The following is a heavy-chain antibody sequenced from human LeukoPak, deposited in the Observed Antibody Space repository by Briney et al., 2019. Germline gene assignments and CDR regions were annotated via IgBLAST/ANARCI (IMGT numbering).Heavy chain of an antibody. Sequence: GGSLRLSCAASGFTFSSYAMSWVRQAPGKGLEWVSAISVSGGSTYYADSVKGRFTISRDNSKNTLYLQMNSLRAEDTAVYYCVKEPIAVAGNYYFDYWGQGTLVSVSS. V-gene: IGHV3-23*01. J-gene: IGHJ4*02. CDR3: VKEPIAVAGNYYFDY. D-gene: IGHD6-19*01. CDR1: GFTFSSYA. CDR2: ISVSGGST.